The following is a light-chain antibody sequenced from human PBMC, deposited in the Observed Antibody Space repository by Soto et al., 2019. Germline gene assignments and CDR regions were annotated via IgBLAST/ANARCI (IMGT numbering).Light chain of an antibody. Sequence: PSSLSASVGEKVTITCRASQSISSWLAWYHQKPGKAPKLLICDASSLESGVPSRFSGSGSGTEFTLTISSLQPDDFATYYCQQYNSYWTFGQGTIV. J-gene: IGKJ1*01. V-gene: IGKV1-5*01. CDR3: QQYNSYWT. CDR2: DAS. CDR1: QSISSW.